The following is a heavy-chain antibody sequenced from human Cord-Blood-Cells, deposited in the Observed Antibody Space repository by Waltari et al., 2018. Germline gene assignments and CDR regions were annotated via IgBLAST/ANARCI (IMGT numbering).Heavy chain of an antibody. CDR2: IIPIFGTA. V-gene: IGHV1-69*01. Sequence: QVQLVQSGAEVKKPGSSVKVSCKASGGTFSSYPVSWVRQAPGQGLEWMGGIIPIFGTANYAQKFQGRVTITAEESTSTAYMELSSLRSEDTAVYYCASPLYSSSWFPFDYWGQGTLVTVSS. CDR1: GGTFSSYP. D-gene: IGHD6-13*01. J-gene: IGHJ4*02. CDR3: ASPLYSSSWFPFDY.